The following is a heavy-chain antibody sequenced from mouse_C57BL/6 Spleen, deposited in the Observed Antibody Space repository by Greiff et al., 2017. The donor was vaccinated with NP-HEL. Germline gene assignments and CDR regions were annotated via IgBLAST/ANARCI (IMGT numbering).Heavy chain of an antibody. CDR2: IDPSDSYT. V-gene: IGHV1-69*01. J-gene: IGHJ2*01. CDR3: ARSVLTGTNFDY. Sequence: VQLQQPGAELVMPGASVKLSCKASGYTFTSYWMHWVKQRPGQCLEWIGEIDPSDSYTNYNQKFKGKSTLTVDKSSSTAYMQLSSLTSEDSAVYYCARSVLTGTNFDYWGQGTTLTVSS. D-gene: IGHD4-1*01. CDR1: GYTFTSYW.